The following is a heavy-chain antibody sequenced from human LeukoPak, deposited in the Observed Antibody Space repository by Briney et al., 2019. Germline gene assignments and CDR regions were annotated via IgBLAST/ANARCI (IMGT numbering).Heavy chain of an antibody. V-gene: IGHV3-21*01. J-gene: IGHJ5*02. D-gene: IGHD4-23*01. CDR3: AREVVTALVWFDP. Sequence: PGGSLRLSCAASGFTFGSYSMNWVRQAPGKGLEWVSSISSSSSYIYYADSVKGRFTISRDNAKNSLYLQMNSLSAEDTAVYYCAREVVTALVWFDPWGQGTLVTVSS. CDR2: ISSSSSYI. CDR1: GFTFGSYS.